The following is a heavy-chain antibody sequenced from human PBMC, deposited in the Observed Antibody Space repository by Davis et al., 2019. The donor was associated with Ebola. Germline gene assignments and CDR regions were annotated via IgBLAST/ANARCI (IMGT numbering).Heavy chain of an antibody. CDR2: ISAYNGNT. CDR3: ASIRFGYCSGGSCYPYYYYYYGMDV. J-gene: IGHJ6*02. CDR1: GYTFTSYG. V-gene: IGHV1-18*01. D-gene: IGHD2-15*01. Sequence: AASVKVSCKASGYTFTSYGLSWVRQAPGQGLEWMGWISAYNGNTNYAQKLQVRVTMTTDTSTSTAYMELSSLRSEDTAVYYCASIRFGYCSGGSCYPYYYYYYGMDVWGQGTTVTVSS.